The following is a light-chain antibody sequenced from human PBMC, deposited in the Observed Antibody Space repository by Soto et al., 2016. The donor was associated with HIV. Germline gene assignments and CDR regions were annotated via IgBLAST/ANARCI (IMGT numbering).Light chain of an antibody. CDR2: AAS. Sequence: DIQMTQSPSSLSASVGDRVTITCRASQGIGFFLAWYQQRPGKAPKLLIYAASTLQSGVPPRFSGSGSGTDFTLTINSLQPEDVATYYCQKYNSAPHTFGGGTRVEI. CDR3: QKYNSAPHT. V-gene: IGKV1-27*01. CDR1: QGIGFF. J-gene: IGKJ4*01.